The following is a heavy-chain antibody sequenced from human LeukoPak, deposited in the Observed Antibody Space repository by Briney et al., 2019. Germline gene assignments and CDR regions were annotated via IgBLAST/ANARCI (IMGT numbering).Heavy chain of an antibody. CDR1: GGSISSYY. Sequence: SENLSLTCTVSGGSISSYYWSWIRQPPGKGREGIGYIYYSGSTNYNPSLNSRVTISVDTSKTQFSLKLSSVTAADTAVDYCARNLVYDYGNFDYWGQGTLVTVSS. D-gene: IGHD4-17*01. CDR2: IYYSGST. J-gene: IGHJ4*02. V-gene: IGHV4-59*01. CDR3: ARNLVYDYGNFDY.